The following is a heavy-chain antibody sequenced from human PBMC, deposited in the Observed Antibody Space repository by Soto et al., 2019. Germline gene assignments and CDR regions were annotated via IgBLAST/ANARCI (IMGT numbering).Heavy chain of an antibody. V-gene: IGHV3-23*01. CDR2: ISGSGGST. CDR1: GFTFSSYA. D-gene: IGHD3-9*01. J-gene: IGHJ6*02. Sequence: EVPLLESGGGLVQPGGSLRLSCAASGFTFSSYAMSWVRQAPGKGLEWVSAISGSGGSTYYADSVKGRFTISRDNSKNALYLQRNSLRAEDTAVYYCAKNVWGITIFGGMDVWGQGTTVTVSS. CDR3: AKNVWGITIFGGMDV.